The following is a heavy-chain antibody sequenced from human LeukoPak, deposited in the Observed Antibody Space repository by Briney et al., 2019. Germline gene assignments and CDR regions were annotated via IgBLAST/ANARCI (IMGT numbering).Heavy chain of an antibody. CDR3: ARDYDFWSGYYRFDY. V-gene: IGHV1-2*02. CDR2: INPNSGGT. D-gene: IGHD3-3*01. Sequence: ASVKVSCKASGYTFTGYYMHWVRQAPGQGLEWMGWINPNSGGTNYAQKFQGRVTMTRDTSISTAYMELSRLRSDDTAVYYCARDYDFWSGYYRFDYWWQGTLVTVSS. CDR1: GYTFTGYY. J-gene: IGHJ4*02.